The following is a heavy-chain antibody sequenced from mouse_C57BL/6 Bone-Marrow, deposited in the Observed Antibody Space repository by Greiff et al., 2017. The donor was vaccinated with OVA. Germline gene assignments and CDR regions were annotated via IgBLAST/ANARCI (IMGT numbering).Heavy chain of an antibody. CDR3: ARARGYYYGSDWYFDV. V-gene: IGHV1-81*01. Sequence: QVQLQQSGAELARPGASVKLSCKASGYTFTSYGISWVKQRTGQGLEWIGEIYPRSGNTYYNEKFKGKATLTADKSSSTAYMELRSLTSEDSAVYFCARARGYYYGSDWYFDVGGTGTTVTVSS. CDR2: IYPRSGNT. CDR1: GYTFTSYG. D-gene: IGHD1-1*01. J-gene: IGHJ1*03.